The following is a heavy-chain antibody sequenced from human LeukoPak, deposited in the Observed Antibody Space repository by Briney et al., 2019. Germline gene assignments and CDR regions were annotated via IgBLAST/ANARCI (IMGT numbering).Heavy chain of an antibody. CDR3: ARDKPREAGNKSMVRGVIIPPKPTYGMDV. CDR2: MNPNSGNT. J-gene: IGHJ6*02. CDR1: GYTFTSYD. D-gene: IGHD3-10*01. V-gene: IGHV1-8*01. Sequence: GASVKVSCKASGYTFTSYDINWVRQATGQGLEWMGWMNPNSGNTGYAQKFQGRVTMTRNTSISTAYMELSSLRSDDTAVYYCARDKPREAGNKSMVRGVIIPPKPTYGMDVWGQGTTVTVSS.